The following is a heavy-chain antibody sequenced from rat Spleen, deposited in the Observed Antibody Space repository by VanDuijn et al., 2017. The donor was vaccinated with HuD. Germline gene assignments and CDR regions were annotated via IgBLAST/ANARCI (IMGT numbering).Heavy chain of an antibody. CDR1: GFTFSDFD. D-gene: IGHD5-1*01. V-gene: IGHV5S23*01. J-gene: IGHJ2*01. CDR2: ISTGGDDT. Sequence: EVRLVESGGGLVQPGRSLKLSCAASGFTFSDFDMAWVRQAPTKGLEWVASISTGGDDTYYRDSVKGRFTNSRDDEESTLYLQMDSLRSEDTATYFCSRQAWGVNYFDYWGQGVMVTVSS. CDR3: SRQAWGVNYFDY.